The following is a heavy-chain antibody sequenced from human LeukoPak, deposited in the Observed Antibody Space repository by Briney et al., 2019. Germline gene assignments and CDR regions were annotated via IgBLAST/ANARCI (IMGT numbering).Heavy chain of an antibody. CDR2: IYYSGST. D-gene: IGHD3-10*01. J-gene: IGHJ4*02. Sequence: SETLSLTCTGSGGSISSSSYYWGWIRQPPGKGLEWIGSIYYSGSTYYDPSLKSRVTISVDTSKNQFSLKLSSVTAADTAVYYCARQGSGYFDYWGQGTLVTVSS. V-gene: IGHV4-39*01. CDR1: GGSISSSSYY. CDR3: ARQGSGYFDY.